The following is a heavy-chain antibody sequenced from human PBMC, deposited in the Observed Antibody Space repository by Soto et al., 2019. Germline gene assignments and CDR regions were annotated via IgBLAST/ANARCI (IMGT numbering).Heavy chain of an antibody. CDR1: GFTFSNYS. V-gene: IGHV3-48*01. CDR3: ARALTTYSL. D-gene: IGHD4-17*01. Sequence: GGSLRLSCAASGFTFSNYSMNWVRQAPGKGLEWISYISSSSSTIYYADSVKGRFTISRDNAKNSLYLQMNSLRAEDTAVYYCARALTTYSLWGQGTLVTVSS. J-gene: IGHJ1*01. CDR2: ISSSSSTI.